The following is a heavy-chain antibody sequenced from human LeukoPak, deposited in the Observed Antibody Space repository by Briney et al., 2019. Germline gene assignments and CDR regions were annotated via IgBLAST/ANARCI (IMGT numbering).Heavy chain of an antibody. CDR1: GFTFSSYA. CDR3: ARDRGPGFGYQLLSYYYYYMDV. J-gene: IGHJ6*03. V-gene: IGHV3-30-3*01. Sequence: GGSLRLSCAASGFTFSSYAMHWVRQAPGKGLEWVAVISYDGSNKYYADSVKGRFTISRDNSKNTLYLQMNSLRAEDTAVYYCARDRGPGFGYQLLSYYYYYMDVWGKGTTVTVSS. CDR2: ISYDGSNK. D-gene: IGHD2-2*01.